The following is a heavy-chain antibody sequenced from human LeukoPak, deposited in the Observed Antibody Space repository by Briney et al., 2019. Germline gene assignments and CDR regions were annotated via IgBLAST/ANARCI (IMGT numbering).Heavy chain of an antibody. D-gene: IGHD1-26*01. CDR1: GGSFRGYY. Sequence: PSETLSLTCVVYGGSFRGYYWSWIRQPPGKGLELIGEINHSGSTNYNPSLKSRVTISVDTSKNQLSLNLSSVTAADTAVYYCAREISGSYYRWFDPWGQGTLVTVSS. CDR3: AREISGSYYRWFDP. J-gene: IGHJ5*02. CDR2: INHSGST. V-gene: IGHV4-34*01.